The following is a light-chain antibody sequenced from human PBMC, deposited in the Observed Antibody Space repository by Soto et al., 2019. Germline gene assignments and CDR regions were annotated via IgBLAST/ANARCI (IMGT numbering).Light chain of an antibody. CDR2: GAS. J-gene: IGKJ1*01. CDR1: QSVSSS. CDR3: QQYNNSPPWT. V-gene: IGKV3-15*01. Sequence: EIVMTQSPATLSVSPGERATLSCRASQSVSSSLAWYQQKPGQAPRLLIYGASTRATGIPARFSGSGSGTEFTLTISSLQPEDFAVYYCQQYNNSPPWTFGQGTKVEIK.